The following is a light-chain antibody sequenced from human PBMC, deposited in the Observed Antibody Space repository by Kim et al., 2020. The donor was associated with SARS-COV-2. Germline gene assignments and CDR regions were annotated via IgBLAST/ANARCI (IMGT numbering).Light chain of an antibody. J-gene: IGLJ2*01. CDR2: GKN. CDR3: NSRDSSGVV. CDR1: SLRSYY. V-gene: IGLV3-19*01. Sequence: SSELTQGPAVSVALGQTVRITCQGDSLRSYYASWYQQRPGQAPVLVIYGKNNRPSGIPDRFSGSSSGNTASLTITGAQAEDEADYYCNSRDSSGVVFGGG.